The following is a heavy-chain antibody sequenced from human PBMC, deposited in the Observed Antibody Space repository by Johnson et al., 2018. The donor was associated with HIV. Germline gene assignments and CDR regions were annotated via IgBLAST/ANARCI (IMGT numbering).Heavy chain of an antibody. CDR1: GFTFSSYA. CDR2: ISYDGSNK. CDR3: ARDPSRSPGAFDI. V-gene: IGHV3-30*14. J-gene: IGHJ3*02. Sequence: VQLVESGGGVVQPGRSLRLSCAASGFTFSSYAMHWVRQAPGKGLERVAVISYDGSNKYYADSVKGRFTISRDNSKNTLYLQMNSLRADDTAVYYCARDPSRSPGAFDIWGQGTMVTVSS.